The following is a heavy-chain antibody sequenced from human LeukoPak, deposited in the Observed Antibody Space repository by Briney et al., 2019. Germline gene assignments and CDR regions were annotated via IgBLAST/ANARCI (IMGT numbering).Heavy chain of an antibody. CDR2: ISYDGSNK. CDR1: GFTFSSYG. J-gene: IGHJ4*02. V-gene: IGHV3-30*18. D-gene: IGHD3-9*01. CDR3: AKDRLTIFYYFDY. Sequence: GGSLRLSCAASGFTFSSYGVHWVRQAPGKGLEWVAVISYDGSNKYYADSVKGRFTISRDNSKNTLYLQMNSLRAEDTAVYYCAKDRLTIFYYFDYWGQGTLVTVSS.